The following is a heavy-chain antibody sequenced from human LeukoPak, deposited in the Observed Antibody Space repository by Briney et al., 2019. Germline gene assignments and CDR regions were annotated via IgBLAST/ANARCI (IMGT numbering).Heavy chain of an antibody. D-gene: IGHD5-18*01. CDR3: AREKVGYGYTSGFDY. V-gene: IGHV1-18*01. J-gene: IGHJ4*02. CDR1: GYTFTSYG. CDR2: ISAYNGNT. Sequence: ASVKVSCKASGYTFTSYGISWVRQAPGQGLEWMGWISAYNGNTNYAQKLQGRVTMTTDTSTSTAYMELRSLRSGDTAVYYCAREKVGYGYTSGFDYWGQGTLVTVSS.